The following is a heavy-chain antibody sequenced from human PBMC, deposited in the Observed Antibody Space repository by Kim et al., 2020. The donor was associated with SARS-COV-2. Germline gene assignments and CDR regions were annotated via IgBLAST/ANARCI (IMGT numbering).Heavy chain of an antibody. CDR1: GGSFSGYY. J-gene: IGHJ4*02. V-gene: IGHV4-34*01. CDR2: INHSGGI. CDR3: ARGGRSPYYYSSGSYGLDY. Sequence: SETLSLTCGVSGGSFSGYYWTWIRQPPGKGLEWIGEINHSGGITYKPSLKSRVTISVDTSKNQFSLRLSSVTAADTAEYYCARGGRSPYYYSSGSYGLDYWGQGTLVTVAA. D-gene: IGHD3-10*01.